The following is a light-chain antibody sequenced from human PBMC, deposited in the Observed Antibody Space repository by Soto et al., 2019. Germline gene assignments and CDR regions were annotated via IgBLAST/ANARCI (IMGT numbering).Light chain of an antibody. CDR2: NAS. J-gene: IGKJ4*01. V-gene: IGKV3-11*01. CDR1: QSVRTY. Sequence: EIVLTQSPATLSLFPGXRATLSCRASQSVRTYLAWYQQKPGQAPRLLISNASNRATGIPARFSGSGSGTDFTLTISSLEAEDFAVYYCHQSSNWPRTFGGGTKVDIK. CDR3: HQSSNWPRT.